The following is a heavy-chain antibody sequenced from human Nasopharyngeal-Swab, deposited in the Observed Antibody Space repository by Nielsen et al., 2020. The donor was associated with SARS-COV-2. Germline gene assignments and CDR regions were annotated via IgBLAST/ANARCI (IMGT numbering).Heavy chain of an antibody. V-gene: IGHV4-59*01. CDR1: GGSISSYY. J-gene: IGHJ4*02. CDR3: ARDKGDGYNSFDY. CDR2: IYYSGST. D-gene: IGHD5-24*01. Sequence: SETLSLTCSVSGGSISSYYWSWIRQPPGKGLEWIGYIYYSGSTNYNPSLKSRVTISVDTSKNQFSLKLSSVTAADTAVYYCARDKGDGYNSFDYWGQGTLVTVSS.